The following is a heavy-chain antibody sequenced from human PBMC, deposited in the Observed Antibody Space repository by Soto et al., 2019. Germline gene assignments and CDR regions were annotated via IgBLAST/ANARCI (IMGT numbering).Heavy chain of an antibody. J-gene: IGHJ4*02. CDR1: GFTFSSYG. CDR2: ISYDGSNK. V-gene: IGHV3-30*18. CDR3: AKIPDTKYSGSRNFFDY. D-gene: IGHD1-26*01. Sequence: QVQLVESGGGVVQPGRSLRLSCAASGFTFSSYGMHWVRQAPGKGLEWVAVISYDGSNKYYADSVKGRFTISRDNSKNTLYLRMNRLRAEDTAVYYCAKIPDTKYSGSRNFFDYWGQGTLVTVSS.